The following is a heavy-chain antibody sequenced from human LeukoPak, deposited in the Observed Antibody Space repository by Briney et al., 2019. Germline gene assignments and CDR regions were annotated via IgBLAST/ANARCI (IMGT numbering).Heavy chain of an antibody. Sequence: GGSLRLSCAASGFTFSSYGMHWVRQAPGKGLEWVAVISYDGSNKYYADSVKGRFTISRDNSKNTLYLQMNSLRAEDTAVYYCAKSHRYSGSYYVADYWGQGTLVTVSS. CDR1: GFTFSSYG. J-gene: IGHJ4*02. V-gene: IGHV3-30*18. CDR2: ISYDGSNK. CDR3: AKSHRYSGSYYVADY. D-gene: IGHD1-26*01.